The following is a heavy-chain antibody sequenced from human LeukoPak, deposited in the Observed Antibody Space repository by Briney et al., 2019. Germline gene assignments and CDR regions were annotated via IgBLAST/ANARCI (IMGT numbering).Heavy chain of an antibody. Sequence: GRSLRLSCAASGFSFSNYAMHWVRQTPGKGLEWVAVISYDGSIKYYADSVKGRFTISRDNSKNTLYLQMNSLRAEDTAIYYCAEDRILTGYYPLYYFDYWGQGTLVTVSS. V-gene: IGHV3-30*04. CDR2: ISYDGSIK. CDR1: GFSFSNYA. CDR3: AEDRILTGYYPLYYFDY. J-gene: IGHJ4*02. D-gene: IGHD3-9*01.